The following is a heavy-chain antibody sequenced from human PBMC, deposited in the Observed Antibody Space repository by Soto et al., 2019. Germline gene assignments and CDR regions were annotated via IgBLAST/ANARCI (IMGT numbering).Heavy chain of an antibody. J-gene: IGHJ3*02. CDR3: ARYYYDSSGYYYGDAFDI. V-gene: IGHV4-39*01. D-gene: IGHD3-22*01. CDR2: IYYSGST. CDR1: RGSISSGTNY. Sequence: ETLSLTCPVSRGSISSGTNYWAWIRQPPGKGLEWIANIYYSGSTFYNPSLKSRVTISLDTSKNQFSLKLRSVTAADTAVYYCARYYYDSSGYYYGDAFDIWGQGTMVTVSS.